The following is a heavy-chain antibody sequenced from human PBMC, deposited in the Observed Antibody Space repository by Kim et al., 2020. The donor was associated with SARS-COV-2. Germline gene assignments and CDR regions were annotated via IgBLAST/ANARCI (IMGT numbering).Heavy chain of an antibody. V-gene: IGHV5-51*01. D-gene: IGHD5-18*01. Sequence: RYTPSFQGQVTISADKSISTAYLQWSSLKASDTAMYYCARTAYSYGVADSWGQGTLVTVSS. J-gene: IGHJ4*02. CDR3: ARTAYSYGVADS.